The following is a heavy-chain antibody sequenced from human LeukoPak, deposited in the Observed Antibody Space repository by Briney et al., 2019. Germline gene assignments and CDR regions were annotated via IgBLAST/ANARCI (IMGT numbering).Heavy chain of an antibody. CDR3: ARLEMATIIDPPLDY. CDR2: IYSGGST. D-gene: IGHD5-24*01. Sequence: GGSLRLSCTASGFTFGDYAMSWVRQAPGKGLEWVSVIYSGGSTYYADSVKGRFTISRDNSKNTLYLQMNSLRAEDTAVYYCARLEMATIIDPPLDYWGQGTLVTVSS. V-gene: IGHV3-66*01. CDR1: GFTFGDYA. J-gene: IGHJ4*02.